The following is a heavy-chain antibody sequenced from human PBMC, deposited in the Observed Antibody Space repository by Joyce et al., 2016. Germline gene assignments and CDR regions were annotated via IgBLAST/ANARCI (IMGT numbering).Heavy chain of an antibody. CDR3: TRSSRTGYTAGWPDFDY. Sequence: QVPLLESGGGVAQPGRSLRLSCAASEFAFSRHAMTGVRQGPGKGLEWVAVRSYDGSHQYYADSVRGRFTISRDNSQNTLYLQMNSLRVEDTAVYYCTRSSRTGYTAGWPDFDYWGQGTLVTVSS. CDR1: EFAFSRHA. CDR2: RSYDGSHQ. D-gene: IGHD2-2*02. J-gene: IGHJ4*02. V-gene: IGHV3-30*03.